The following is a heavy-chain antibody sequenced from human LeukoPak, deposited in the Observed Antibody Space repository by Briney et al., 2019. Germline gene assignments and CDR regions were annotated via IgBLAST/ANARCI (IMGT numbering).Heavy chain of an antibody. CDR2: IKQDGSEK. Sequence: PGGSLRLSCAASGFTFSRYWMSWVRQVPRKGLEWVANIKQDGSEKYYVDSVKGRFTISRDNPKNSLYLQMDSLRAEDTAAYYCARDKGDYDTSGSLFVFGGQGTLVTVSS. D-gene: IGHD3-22*01. CDR3: ARDKGDYDTSGSLFVF. V-gene: IGHV3-7*03. J-gene: IGHJ4*02. CDR1: GFTFSRYW.